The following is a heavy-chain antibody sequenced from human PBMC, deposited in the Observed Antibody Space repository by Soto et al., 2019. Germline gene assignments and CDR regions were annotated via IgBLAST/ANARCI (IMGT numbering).Heavy chain of an antibody. CDR2: IYTSGST. D-gene: IGHD5-18*01. Sequence: QVQLQESGPGLVKPSETLSLTCTVSGGSISSYYWSWIRQPAGKGLEWIGRIYTSGSTNYNPSLKSRVTMSIDTSKNQCSLKLSSMTAEDTAVYYCVRVPVGIRWYLDLWGRGTLVTVST. J-gene: IGHJ2*01. CDR1: GGSISSYY. CDR3: VRVPVGIRWYLDL. V-gene: IGHV4-4*07.